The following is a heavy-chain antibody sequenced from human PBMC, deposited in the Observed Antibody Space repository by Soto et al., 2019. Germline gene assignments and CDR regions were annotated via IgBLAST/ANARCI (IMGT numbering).Heavy chain of an antibody. CDR2: IYYSGST. CDR1: GGSISGGGYY. CDR3: AGAGYSSGWSGYYYYGMDV. J-gene: IGHJ6*02. V-gene: IGHV4-31*03. D-gene: IGHD6-19*01. Sequence: PSETLSLTCTVSGGSISGGGYYWSWIRQHPGKGLEWIGYIYYSGSTYYNPSLKRRVTISVDTSKNQFSLKLSSVTAADQAVYYCAGAGYSSGWSGYYYYGMDVWGQGTTVTVS.